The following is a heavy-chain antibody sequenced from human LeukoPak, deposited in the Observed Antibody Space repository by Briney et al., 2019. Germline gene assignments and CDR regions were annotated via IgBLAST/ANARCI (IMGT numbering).Heavy chain of an antibody. CDR3: ARQRGFYRLGELSLDY. D-gene: IGHD3-16*02. J-gene: IGHJ4*02. CDR1: GGPLSRYY. CDR2: IYYSGST. V-gene: IGHV4-59*08. Sequence: PSETLSLNCNVSGGPLSRYYWSWIRQPPGNGPEWIGYIYYSGSTNYNPSLKSRVTISVDTSKNQFSLKLSSVTAADTAVYYCARQRGFYRLGELSLDYWGQGTLVTVSS.